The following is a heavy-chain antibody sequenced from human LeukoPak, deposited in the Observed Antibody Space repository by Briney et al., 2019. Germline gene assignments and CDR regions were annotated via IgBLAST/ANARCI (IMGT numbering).Heavy chain of an antibody. CDR1: GFTFSNYA. CDR2: ISGSGDST. V-gene: IGHV3-23*01. J-gene: IGHJ4*02. Sequence: GGTLRLSCAASGFTFSNYAMSWVREAPGRGLEWVSSISGSGDSTYYADSVKGRFTISRDNSKNTLYLQMNSLRAEDTAVYYCAKVGSSGWTLYYFDCWGQGTLVTVSS. D-gene: IGHD6-19*01. CDR3: AKVGSSGWTLYYFDC.